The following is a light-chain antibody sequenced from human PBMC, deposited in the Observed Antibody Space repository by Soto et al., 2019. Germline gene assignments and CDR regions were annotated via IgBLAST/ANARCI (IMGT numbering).Light chain of an antibody. J-gene: IGLJ2*01. CDR1: NIGGKS. CDR3: QVWDSSSDHKNVV. V-gene: IGLV3-21*02. Sequence: SYELTQPPSVSVAPGQTARITCGGNNIGGKSVHWYQQKPGQAPVLVVYDDSDRPSGIPERFSGSNSGNTATLTISRVEAGDEADYYCQVWDSSSDHKNVVFGGGTKLTVL. CDR2: DDS.